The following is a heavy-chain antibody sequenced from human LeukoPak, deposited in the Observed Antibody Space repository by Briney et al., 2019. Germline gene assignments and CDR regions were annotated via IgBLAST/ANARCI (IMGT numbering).Heavy chain of an antibody. Sequence: GGSLRLSCAASGFTFSSYWMHWVRQAPGKGLVWVSRINSDGSSTSYADSVKGGFTISRDNAKNTLYLQMNSLRAEDTTVYYCASGYEAYYYYYGMDVWGQGTTVTVSS. CDR3: ASGYEAYYYYYGMDV. CDR1: GFTFSSYW. V-gene: IGHV3-74*01. J-gene: IGHJ6*02. D-gene: IGHD5-12*01. CDR2: INSDGSST.